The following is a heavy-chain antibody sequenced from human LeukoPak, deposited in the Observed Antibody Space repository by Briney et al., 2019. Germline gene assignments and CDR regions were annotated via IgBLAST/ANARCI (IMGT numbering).Heavy chain of an antibody. CDR2: IYSGGST. CDR3: ARPRIAAAGQYYYGMDV. CDR1: GFTVSSNY. Sequence: GGSLRLSCAASGFTVSSNYMSWVHQAPGKGLEWVSVIYSGGSTYYADSVKGRFTISRDNSKNMLYLQMNSLRAEDTAVYYCARPRIAAAGQYYYGMDVWGKGTTVTVSS. J-gene: IGHJ6*04. V-gene: IGHV3-53*01. D-gene: IGHD6-13*01.